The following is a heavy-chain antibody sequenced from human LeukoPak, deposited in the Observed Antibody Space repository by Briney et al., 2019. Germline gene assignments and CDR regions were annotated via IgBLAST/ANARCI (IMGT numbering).Heavy chain of an antibody. CDR2: ISYDGRNK. D-gene: IGHD3-10*01. V-gene: IGHV3-30*18. CDR3: AKDPMVRGVINGMDV. Sequence: PGGSLRLSCAASGFTFSSYGIHWVRQAPGKGLEGGAVISYDGRNKHYADSVKGRFTISRDNSQNTLYLQMNSLRPDDTAVYYCAKDPMVRGVINGMDVWGQGTTVIVSS. J-gene: IGHJ6*02. CDR1: GFTFSSYG.